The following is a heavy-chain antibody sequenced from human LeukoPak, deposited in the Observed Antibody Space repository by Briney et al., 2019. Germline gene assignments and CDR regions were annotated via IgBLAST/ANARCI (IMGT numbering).Heavy chain of an antibody. V-gene: IGHV1-18*01. CDR2: ISAYNGNT. D-gene: IGHD3-22*01. J-gene: IGHJ5*02. CDR3: ARDPYYDRENWFDP. Sequence: ASVKVSCKASGYTFTSYGISWVRQAPGQGLEWMGWISAYNGNTNYAQKLQGRVTMTTDTSTSTAYMELRSLRADDTAVYYCARDPYYDRENWFDPWGQGTLVTVSS. CDR1: GYTFTSYG.